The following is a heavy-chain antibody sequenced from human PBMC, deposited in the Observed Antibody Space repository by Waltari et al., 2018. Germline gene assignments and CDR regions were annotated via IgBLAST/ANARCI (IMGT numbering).Heavy chain of an antibody. Sequence: EVPLVESGGGLVQPGGSLRLAGQASGLPLDNYGMSWVRQAPGKGLEWMANIKEDGSDRNHVDSVKGRFTISRDNAKNSLYLQMNSLRAEDTAMYYCARELPGSLVVLDHWGQGTLVIVSS. J-gene: IGHJ4*02. CDR1: GLPLDNYG. D-gene: IGHD3-10*01. V-gene: IGHV3-7*01. CDR2: IKEDGSDR. CDR3: ARELPGSLVVLDH.